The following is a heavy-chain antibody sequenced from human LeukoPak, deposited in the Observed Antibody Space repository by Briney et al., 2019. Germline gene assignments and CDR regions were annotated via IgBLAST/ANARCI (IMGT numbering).Heavy chain of an antibody. J-gene: IGHJ4*02. CDR1: GGSISSSSYY. D-gene: IGHD4-11*01. CDR2: IYYSGST. Sequence: SETLSLTCTVSGGSISSSSYYWGWIRQPPGKGLEWIGSIYYSGSTYYNPSLKSRVTISVDTSKNQFSLKLSSVTAADTAVYYCARVVRDYTLDYWGQGTLVTVSS. V-gene: IGHV4-39*07. CDR3: ARVVRDYTLDY.